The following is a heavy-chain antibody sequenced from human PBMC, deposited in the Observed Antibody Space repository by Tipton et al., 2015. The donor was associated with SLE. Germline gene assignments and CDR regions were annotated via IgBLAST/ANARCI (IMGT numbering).Heavy chain of an antibody. CDR2: IIPLFDRA. CDR3: ARECGDGRPSGCFDH. J-gene: IGHJ4*02. D-gene: IGHD2-15*01. CDR1: GGTFRNHD. V-gene: IGHV1-69*01. Sequence: QSGPEVKKPGSSVKISCKTSGGTFRNHDISWVRQAPAQGLEWMGGIIPLFDRANYAQRFQGRLTINADESTSTVHMQMNSLRFEDTAVYYCARECGDGRPSGCFDHWGQGTLVTVS.